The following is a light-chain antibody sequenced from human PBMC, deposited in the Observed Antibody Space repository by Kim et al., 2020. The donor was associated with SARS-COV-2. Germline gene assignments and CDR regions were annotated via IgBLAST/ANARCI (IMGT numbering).Light chain of an antibody. CDR1: SSNIGKNT. CDR2: SNS. V-gene: IGLV1-44*01. J-gene: IGLJ3*02. Sequence: QSVLTQPPSASGTPGQRVIISCSGSSSNIGKNTVNWYQHLPGTAPKLLIYSNSHRPSGVPDRFSGSKSGSSASLAISRLQSEDEADYYCAAWDDSLTGLFGGGTQLTVL. CDR3: AAWDDSLTGL.